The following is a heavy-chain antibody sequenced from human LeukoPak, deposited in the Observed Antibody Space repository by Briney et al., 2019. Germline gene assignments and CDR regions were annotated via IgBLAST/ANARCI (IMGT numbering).Heavy chain of an antibody. D-gene: IGHD4-23*01. CDR2: TYTGGNS. V-gene: IGHV3-53*01. CDR1: GFTVSSIH. J-gene: IGHJ4*02. Sequence: GGSLRLSCAASGFTVSSIHMVWVRQAPGKGLEWVSVTYTGGNSYYADSVKGRFIISRDISKNTLYLQMNSLRAEDSALYYCARDPPTTVVIAPGPDYWGQGTLVTVSS. CDR3: ARDPPTTVVIAPGPDY.